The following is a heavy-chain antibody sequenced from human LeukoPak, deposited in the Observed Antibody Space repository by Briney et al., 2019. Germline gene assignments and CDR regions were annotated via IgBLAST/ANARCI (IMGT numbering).Heavy chain of an antibody. V-gene: IGHV4-4*07. CDR3: ARESIVVVPAAIPEDYYYMDV. CDR2: IYTSGST. CDR1: GGSISSYY. Sequence: SETLSLTCTVSGGSISSYYWSWIRQPAGKGLEWIGRIYTSGSTNYNPSLKSRVTMSVDTSKNQFSLKLSPVTAADTAVYYCARESIVVVPAAIPEDYYYMDVWGKGTTVTVSS. J-gene: IGHJ6*03. D-gene: IGHD2-2*01.